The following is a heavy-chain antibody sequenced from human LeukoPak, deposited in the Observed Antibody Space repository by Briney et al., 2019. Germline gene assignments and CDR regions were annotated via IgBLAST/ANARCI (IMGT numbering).Heavy chain of an antibody. Sequence: PGGSLRLSCAASGFTFNKYAMHWVRQAPGKGLEWVSVIYSGGSTYYADSVKGRFTISRDNSKNTLYLQMNSLRAEDTAVYYCARDNYYGSGSYFRANYYYYGIDVWGQGTTVTVSS. CDR3: ARDNYYGSGSYFRANYYYYGIDV. CDR2: IYSGGST. CDR1: GFTFNKYA. D-gene: IGHD3-10*01. V-gene: IGHV3-66*01. J-gene: IGHJ6*02.